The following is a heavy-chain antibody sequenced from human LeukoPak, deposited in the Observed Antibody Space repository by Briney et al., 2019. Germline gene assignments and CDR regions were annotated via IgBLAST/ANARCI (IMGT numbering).Heavy chain of an antibody. D-gene: IGHD6-25*01. CDR2: IYYSGST. V-gene: IGHV4-59*01. Sequence: PAETLSLTCAVYGGSFRGYYWSWIRQPPGKGLEWIGYIYYSGSTNYNPSLKSRVTISVDTSKNQFSLKLSSVTAADTAVYYCARDRGAATDYYYYGMDVWGQGTTVTVSS. CDR1: GGSFRGYY. J-gene: IGHJ6*02. CDR3: ARDRGAATDYYYYGMDV.